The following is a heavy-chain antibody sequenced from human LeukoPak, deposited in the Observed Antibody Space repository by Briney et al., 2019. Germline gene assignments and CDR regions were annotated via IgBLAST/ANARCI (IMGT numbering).Heavy chain of an antibody. CDR2: IRYDGTNN. V-gene: IGHV3-30*02. CDR3: TRSFTMIDEFDY. CDR1: GFTFYSFA. Sequence: PGGSLRLSCAASGFTFYSFAMHWVRQAPGKGLDWVAFIRYDGTNNYYADSVKGRFTISRDNSKNTLYLQMNSLETEDTAVYYCTRSFTMIDEFDYWGQGTLVIVSA. J-gene: IGHJ4*02. D-gene: IGHD3-22*01.